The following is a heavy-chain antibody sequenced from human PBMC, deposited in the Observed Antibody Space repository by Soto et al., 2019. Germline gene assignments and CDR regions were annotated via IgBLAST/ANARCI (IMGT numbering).Heavy chain of an antibody. CDR3: ARGDDEGVEGWFDP. Sequence: EVQLVEPGEAWVKPGGSLRLSLEAPGFGVGTNSMSWVGQAQGKGLEWVSVIYSGGNTYYADSVKGRFTISRHYSENILYLQMNSLRSEDTAFYFCARGDDEGVEGWFDPWGQGTLVTVSS. CDR1: GFGVGTNS. CDR2: IYSGGNT. V-gene: IGHV3-53*04. D-gene: IGHD2-8*01. J-gene: IGHJ5*02.